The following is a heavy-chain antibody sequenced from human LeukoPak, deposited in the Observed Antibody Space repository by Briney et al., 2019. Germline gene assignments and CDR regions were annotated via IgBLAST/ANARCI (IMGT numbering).Heavy chain of an antibody. CDR2: ISYDGSNK. CDR1: GFTFSSYA. Sequence: GGSLRLSCAASGFTFSSYAMHWVRQAPGKGLDWVAVISYDGSNKYYAYSVKGRFTISRGNSKNTLYLQMNSLRAEDTAVYYCAKDSRRYYYDSSCLTNWGQGTLVTVSS. V-gene: IGHV3-30*04. J-gene: IGHJ4*02. CDR3: AKDSRRYYYDSSCLTN. D-gene: IGHD3-22*01.